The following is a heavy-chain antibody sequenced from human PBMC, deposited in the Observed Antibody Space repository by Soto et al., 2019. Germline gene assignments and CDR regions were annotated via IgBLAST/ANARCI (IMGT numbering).Heavy chain of an antibody. CDR1: GFTFSSYA. CDR3: VKEVAAAGTYFHH. V-gene: IGHV3-64D*06. D-gene: IGHD6-13*01. CDR2: ISSNGGST. Sequence: GGSLRLSCSASGFTFSSYAMHWVRQAPGKGLEYVSAISSNGGSTYYADSVKGRFTISRDNSKNTLYLQMSSLRAEDTAVYYCVKEVAAAGTYFHHWGQGTLVTVSS. J-gene: IGHJ1*01.